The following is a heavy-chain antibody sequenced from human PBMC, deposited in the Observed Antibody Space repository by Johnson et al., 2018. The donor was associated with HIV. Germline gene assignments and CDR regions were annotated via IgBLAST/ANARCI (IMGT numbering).Heavy chain of an antibody. CDR1: GFSFSNYA. D-gene: IGHD5-24*01. V-gene: IGHV3-NL1*01. J-gene: IGHJ3*02. CDR2: INWNGGST. CDR3: ARDQWMAGDAFDI. Sequence: QVQLVESGGGVVQPGRSLRLSCAASGFSFSNYAMHWVRQAPGKGLEWVSGINWNGGSTGYADSVKGRFTISRDNSKNTLYLQMNSLRAEDTAVYYCARDQWMAGDAFDIWGQGTVVTVSS.